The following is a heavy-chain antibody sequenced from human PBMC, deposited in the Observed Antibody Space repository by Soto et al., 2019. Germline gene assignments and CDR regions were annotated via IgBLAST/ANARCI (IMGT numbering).Heavy chain of an antibody. V-gene: IGHV4-31*11. Sequence: PSEPLPLTSAVPVASINMGVYYWSWIRHHPGKGLGWIGWIYYSGTTYYNPSLESRVTMSVDPSKKQFSLKLSSMTAADTAVYYCAILCGAVCPSLSFVNWGQGSLVTVS. D-gene: IGHD2-21*02. CDR1: VASINMGVYY. J-gene: IGHJ4*02. CDR2: IYYSGTT. CDR3: AILCGAVCPSLSFVN.